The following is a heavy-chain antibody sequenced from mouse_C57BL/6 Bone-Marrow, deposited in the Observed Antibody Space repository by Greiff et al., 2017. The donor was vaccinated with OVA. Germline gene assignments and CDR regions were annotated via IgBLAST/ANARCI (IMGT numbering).Heavy chain of an antibody. CDR3: ARPVVATFDY. J-gene: IGHJ2*01. CDR2: ISSGGSYT. Sequence: LVESGGDLVKPGGSLKLSCAASGFTFSSYGMSWVRQTPDKRLEWVATISSGGSYTYYPDSVKGRFTISRDNAKNTLYLQMSSLKSEDTAMYYCARPVVATFDYWGQGTTLTVSS. V-gene: IGHV5-6*01. D-gene: IGHD1-1*01. CDR1: GFTFSSYG.